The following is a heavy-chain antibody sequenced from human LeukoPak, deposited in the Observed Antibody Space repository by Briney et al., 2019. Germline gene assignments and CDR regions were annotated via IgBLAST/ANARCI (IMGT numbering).Heavy chain of an antibody. J-gene: IGHJ4*02. V-gene: IGHV1-2*02. CDR3: ARDLDSSSWYPLSY. Sequence: ASVKVSCKASGYTFTSYDINWVRQAPGQGLEWMGWINPNSGGTNYAQKFQGRVTMTRDTSISTAYMELSRLRSDDTAVYYCARDLDSSSWYPLSYWGQGTLVTVSS. CDR1: GYTFTSYD. D-gene: IGHD6-13*01. CDR2: INPNSGGT.